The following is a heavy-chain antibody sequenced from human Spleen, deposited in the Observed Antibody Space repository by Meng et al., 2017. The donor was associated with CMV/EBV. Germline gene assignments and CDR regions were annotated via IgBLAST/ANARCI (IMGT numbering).Heavy chain of an antibody. Sequence: SETLSLTCTVSGGSIINNHYYWGWIRQPPGKGLEWIGGIYYTGSTYYKPSLKTRVTISVDTSKNQFSLKLTSMTAADTAVYYCVRGQVEALYYYDSSGYRNNWFDPWGQGNLVTVSS. CDR1: GGSIINNHYY. CDR2: IYYTGST. D-gene: IGHD3-22*01. J-gene: IGHJ5*02. CDR3: VRGQVEALYYYDSSGYRNNWFDP. V-gene: IGHV4-39*07.